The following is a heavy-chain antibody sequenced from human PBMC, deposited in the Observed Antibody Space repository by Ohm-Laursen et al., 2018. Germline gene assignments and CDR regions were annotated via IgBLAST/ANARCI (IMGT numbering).Heavy chain of an antibody. V-gene: IGHV1-2*02. Sequence: GASVKVSCKASGYTFTDYYMHWVRQAPGQGLEWMGWINPNSGGTNYAQKFQGRVTMTRDTSISTAYMELSRLRSDDTAVYYCARLATYYYDSSGYHGDWGQGTLVTVSS. J-gene: IGHJ4*02. D-gene: IGHD3-22*01. CDR3: ARLATYYYDSSGYHGD. CDR2: INPNSGGT. CDR1: GYTFTDYY.